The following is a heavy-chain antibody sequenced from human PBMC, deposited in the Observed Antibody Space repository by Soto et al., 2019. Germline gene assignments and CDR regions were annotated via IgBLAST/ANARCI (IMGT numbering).Heavy chain of an antibody. D-gene: IGHD3-3*01. Sequence: TSETLSLTRTVSGGSISSYYWSWIRQPPGKGLEWIGYIYYSGSTNYNPSLKSRVTISVDTSKNQFSLKLSSVTAADTAVYYCARDKVAWSGYYTGLYYYYYGMDVWGQGTTVTVSS. V-gene: IGHV4-59*01. CDR3: ARDKVAWSGYYTGLYYYYYGMDV. J-gene: IGHJ6*02. CDR1: GGSISSYY. CDR2: IYYSGST.